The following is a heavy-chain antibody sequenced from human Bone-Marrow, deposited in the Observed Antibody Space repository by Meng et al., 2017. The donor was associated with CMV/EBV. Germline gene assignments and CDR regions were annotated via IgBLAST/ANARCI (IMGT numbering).Heavy chain of an antibody. D-gene: IGHD3-22*01. CDR3: TTESYYYDSSGWADLLKLFDY. CDR1: GFTFSNAW. V-gene: IGHV3-15*01. J-gene: IGHJ4*02. Sequence: ETLSLTCAASGFTFSNAWLSWVRQAPGKGLEWVGRIKSKTHGGTTDYAAPVKGRFTISRDDSKNTLYLQMNSLKTEDTAVYYCTTESYYYDSSGWADLLKLFDYWGQGTLVTVSS. CDR2: IKSKTHGGTT.